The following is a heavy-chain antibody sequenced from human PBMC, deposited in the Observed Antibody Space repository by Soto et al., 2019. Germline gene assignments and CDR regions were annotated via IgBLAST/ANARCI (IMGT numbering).Heavy chain of an antibody. Sequence: QVQLVQSGAEVKSPGSSVKVSGKASGDTFTFYSINWVRQAPGLGLEWMGRINPILSMSNYAQRFQGRVTMTAEKSTSTAYMELSSLRSEDTAIYYCASSYGSGYRAFDYWGQGALVTVSS. CDR1: GDTFTFYS. J-gene: IGHJ4*02. CDR2: INPILSMS. V-gene: IGHV1-69*02. CDR3: ASSYGSGYRAFDY. D-gene: IGHD3-10*01.